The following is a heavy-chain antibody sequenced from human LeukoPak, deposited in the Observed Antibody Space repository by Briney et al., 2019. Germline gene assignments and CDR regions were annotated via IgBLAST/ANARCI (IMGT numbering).Heavy chain of an antibody. D-gene: IGHD1-26*01. Sequence: SETLSLTCTVSGGSISSSSYYWGWIRQPPGKGLEWIGCIYYSGSTCYNPSLKSRVTISVDTSKNQFSLKLSSVTAADTAVYYCASIVGASDFDYWGQGTLVTVSS. CDR2: IYYSGST. J-gene: IGHJ4*02. V-gene: IGHV4-39*07. CDR3: ASIVGASDFDY. CDR1: GGSISSSSYY.